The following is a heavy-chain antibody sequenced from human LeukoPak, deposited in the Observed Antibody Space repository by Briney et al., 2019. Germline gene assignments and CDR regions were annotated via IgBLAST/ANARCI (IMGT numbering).Heavy chain of an antibody. CDR3: ARDRYFIGFDY. V-gene: IGHV4-30-4*01. Sequence: SQTLSLTCTVSGGSISSGDYYWSWIRQPPGKGLEWIGYIYYSGSTYYNPSLKSRVSISLDTSKNQFSLKLSSVTAADTTVYYCARDRYFIGFDYWGQGTLVTVSS. D-gene: IGHD3-9*01. CDR1: GGSISSGDYY. J-gene: IGHJ4*02. CDR2: IYYSGST.